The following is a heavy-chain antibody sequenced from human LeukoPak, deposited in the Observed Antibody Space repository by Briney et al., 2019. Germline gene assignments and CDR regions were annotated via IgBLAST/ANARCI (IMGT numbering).Heavy chain of an antibody. Sequence: GASVKVSCKASGYTFTGYYMHWVRQAPGQGLEWMGRINPNSGGTNYAQKFQGRVTMTRDTSISTAYMELSRLRSDDTAVYYCARAVVVVPAAIFRNWFDPWGQGTLVTVSS. D-gene: IGHD2-2*01. V-gene: IGHV1-2*02. J-gene: IGHJ5*02. CDR3: ARAVVVVPAAIFRNWFDP. CDR1: GYTFTGYY. CDR2: INPNSGGT.